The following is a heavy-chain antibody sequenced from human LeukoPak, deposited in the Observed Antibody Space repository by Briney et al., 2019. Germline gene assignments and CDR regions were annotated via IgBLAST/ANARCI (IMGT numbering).Heavy chain of an antibody. Sequence: SEALSLTCSVSGGSISGYYWSWIRQPPGKGPEWIGYIYYSGSTNYNPSLKSRVTISVDTSKNQFSLKMNSVTAADTAVYYCARLASSGWSHCDYWGQGTLVTVSS. CDR2: IYYSGST. V-gene: IGHV4-59*08. D-gene: IGHD6-19*01. CDR1: GGSISGYY. CDR3: ARLASSGWSHCDY. J-gene: IGHJ4*02.